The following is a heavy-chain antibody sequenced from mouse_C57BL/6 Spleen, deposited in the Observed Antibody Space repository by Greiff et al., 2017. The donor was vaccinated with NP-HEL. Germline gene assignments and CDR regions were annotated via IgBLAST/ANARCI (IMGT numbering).Heavy chain of an antibody. V-gene: IGHV14-4*01. Sequence: VHVKQSGAELVRPGASVKLSCTASGFNIKDDYMHWVKQRPEQGLEWIGWIDPENGDTEYASKFQGKATITADTSSNTAYLQLSSLTSEDTAVYYCTTRNHWGQGTLVTVSA. CDR2: IDPENGDT. J-gene: IGHJ3*01. CDR1: GFNIKDDY. CDR3: TTRNH.